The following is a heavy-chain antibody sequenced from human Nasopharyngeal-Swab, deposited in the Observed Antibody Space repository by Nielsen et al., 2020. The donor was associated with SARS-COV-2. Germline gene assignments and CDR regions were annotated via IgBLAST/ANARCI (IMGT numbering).Heavy chain of an antibody. CDR3: AKDLGLGSSSWFVPNIRGRVYGMDV. D-gene: IGHD6-13*01. CDR1: GFLFDDSA. CDR2: ISWNGDQV. V-gene: IGHV3-9*01. Sequence: YLSLSCAASGFLFDDSAMNWVRQAPGKGLEWVSGISWNGDQVGYADSVKGRFTISRDNGQNSLYLQMNSLTSEDTALYFCAKDLGLGSSSWFVPNIRGRVYGMDVWGQGTTVTVSS. J-gene: IGHJ6*02.